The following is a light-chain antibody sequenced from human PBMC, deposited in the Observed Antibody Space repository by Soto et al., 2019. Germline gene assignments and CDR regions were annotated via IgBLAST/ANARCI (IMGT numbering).Light chain of an antibody. J-gene: IGKJ1*01. CDR1: QSISRG. V-gene: IGKV1-5*01. CDR2: DAS. CDR3: QQYNSYSPRT. Sequence: DIQMTQSPSTLSSSVGDRVTITCRASQSISRGLAWYQQKPGKAPNLLIYDASTLESGVPSRFSGSGSGTEFTLTISSLQPDDFATYYCQQYNSYSPRTFGQGTKVDIK.